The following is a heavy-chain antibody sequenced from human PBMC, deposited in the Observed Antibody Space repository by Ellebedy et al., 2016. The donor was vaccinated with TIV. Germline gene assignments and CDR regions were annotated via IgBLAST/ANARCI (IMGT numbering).Heavy chain of an antibody. CDR2: IYYSGST. J-gene: IGHJ4*02. CDR1: GGSISSYY. V-gene: IGHV4-59*01. Sequence: SETLSLTXTVSGGSISSYYWSWIRQPPGKGLEWMGYIYYSGSTNYNPSLKSRVTISVDTSKNQFSLKLSSVTAADTAVYYCARGKSYYDYVWTSSHYFDYWGQGTLVTVSS. CDR3: ARGKSYYDYVWTSSHYFDY. D-gene: IGHD3-16*01.